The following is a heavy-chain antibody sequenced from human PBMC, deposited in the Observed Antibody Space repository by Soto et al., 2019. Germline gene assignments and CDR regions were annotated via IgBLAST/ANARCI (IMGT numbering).Heavy chain of an antibody. CDR3: ARDCSSTNCYIPDY. CDR2: ISHTGST. J-gene: IGHJ4*02. V-gene: IGHV4-38-2*02. D-gene: IGHD2-2*02. Sequence: PSETLSLTCTVSGFSISSGYYWVWIRHPPGKGLEWIGSISHTGSTYYNPSLKSRVTISVDTSKNQFSLRLRSVTAADTAVYYCARDCSSTNCYIPDYWGQGALGTVSS. CDR1: GFSISSGYY.